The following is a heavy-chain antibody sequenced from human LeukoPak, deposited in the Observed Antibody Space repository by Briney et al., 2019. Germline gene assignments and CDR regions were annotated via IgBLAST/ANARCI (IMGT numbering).Heavy chain of an antibody. Sequence: GASVKVSCRASGYSFTRYGMSWLRQAPGQGPEWVGWISGSNGNTNYAQKFQGRVTMTTDISTSAAYMEAWSLRSDDTAVYYCARSGRGTYYYFDWWGQGTLVTVSS. CDR2: ISGSNGNT. J-gene: IGHJ4*02. CDR1: GYSFTRYG. CDR3: ARSGRGTYYYFDW. V-gene: IGHV1-18*01. D-gene: IGHD3-10*01.